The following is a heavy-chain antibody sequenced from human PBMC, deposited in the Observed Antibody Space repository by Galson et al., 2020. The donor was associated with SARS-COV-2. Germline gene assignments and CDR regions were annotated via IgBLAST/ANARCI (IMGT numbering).Heavy chain of an antibody. D-gene: IGHD2-21*01. Sequence: GESLKISCAASGFTFRSFGMHWVRQAPGKGLEWVAVISYDESEEFYADAVKGRFTISRDNSKNTIYLQMNSLRVEDTAVYYCGKDSELCTGGDCDQYYYYGMDVWGRGTTVTVSS. J-gene: IGHJ6*02. CDR1: GFTFRSFG. CDR2: ISYDESEE. V-gene: IGHV3-30*18. CDR3: GKDSELCTGGDCDQYYYYGMDV.